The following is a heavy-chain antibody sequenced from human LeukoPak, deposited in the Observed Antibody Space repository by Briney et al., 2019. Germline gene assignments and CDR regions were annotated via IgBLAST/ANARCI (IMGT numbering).Heavy chain of an antibody. V-gene: IGHV1-2*02. CDR1: GYTFTGYY. J-gene: IGHJ4*02. D-gene: IGHD3-10*01. Sequence: ASVKVSCKASGYTFTGYYMHWVRQAPGQGLEWMGWINPNSGGTNYAKKFQGRVTMTRDTSISTAYMELSRLRSDDTAVYYCARYGSGSIDYWGQGTLVTVSS. CDR3: ARYGSGSIDY. CDR2: INPNSGGT.